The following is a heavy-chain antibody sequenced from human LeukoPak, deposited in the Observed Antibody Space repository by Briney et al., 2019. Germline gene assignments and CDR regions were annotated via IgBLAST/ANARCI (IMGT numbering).Heavy chain of an antibody. CDR3: AKEISANPRDAFDI. V-gene: IGHV3-9*01. D-gene: IGHD1-26*01. CDR1: GFTFYDYA. J-gene: IGHJ3*02. CDR2: ISWNSGSI. Sequence: AGGSLRLSCAASGFTFYDYAMHWVRQAPGKGLEWVSGISWNSGSIGYADSVKGRFTISRDNAKNSLYLQMNSLRAEDTALYYCAKEISANPRDAFDIWGQGTMVTVSS.